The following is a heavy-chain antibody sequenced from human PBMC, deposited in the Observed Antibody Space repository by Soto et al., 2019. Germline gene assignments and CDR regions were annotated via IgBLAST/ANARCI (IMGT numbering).Heavy chain of an antibody. V-gene: IGHV3-23*01. CDR3: AKAPGARYCSGGSCYFDY. CDR2: ISGSGGST. CDR1: GFTFSSYA. J-gene: IGHJ4*02. D-gene: IGHD2-15*01. Sequence: GGSLRLSCAASGFTFSSYAMSWVRQAPGKGLEWVSAISGSGGSTYYADSVKGRFTISRDNSKNTLYLQMNSLRAEDTAVYYCAKAPGARYCSGGSCYFDYWGQGTLVTVSS.